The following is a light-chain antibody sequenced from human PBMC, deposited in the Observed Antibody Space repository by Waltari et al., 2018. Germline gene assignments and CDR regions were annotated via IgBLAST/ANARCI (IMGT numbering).Light chain of an antibody. Sequence: EIVLTQSPGTLSFSPRERATLPCRASQSVSSSYLACYQQNPGQAPRLLIYGASSRATGIPDRFSGSGSGTDFTLTISRLEPEDVAVYYCQQYGSSPYTFGQGTKLEIK. J-gene: IGKJ2*01. V-gene: IGKV3-20*01. CDR3: QQYGSSPYT. CDR1: QSVSSSY. CDR2: GAS.